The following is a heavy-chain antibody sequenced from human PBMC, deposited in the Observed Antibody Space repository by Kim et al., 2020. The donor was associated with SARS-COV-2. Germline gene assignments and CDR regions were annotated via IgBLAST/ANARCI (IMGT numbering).Heavy chain of an antibody. Sequence: KGRVTISRDNAKNSLYLQMNSLRAEDTALYYCAKDPQYASAWNCYFYGMDVWGQGTTVTVSS. J-gene: IGHJ6*02. D-gene: IGHD6-19*01. CDR3: AKDPQYASAWNCYFYGMDV. V-gene: IGHV3-9*01.